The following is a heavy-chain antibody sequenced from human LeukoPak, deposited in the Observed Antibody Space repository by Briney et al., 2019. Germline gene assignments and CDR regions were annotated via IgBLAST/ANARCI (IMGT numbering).Heavy chain of an antibody. CDR2: ISDSGDRT. CDR3: AKASWVSSTDAVR. V-gene: IGHV3-23*01. CDR1: GFTFSNYA. J-gene: IGHJ4*02. D-gene: IGHD3-16*01. Sequence: GGSLRLSCAASGFTFSNYAMSWVRQAPGKGLEWVSSISDSGDRTYYADSVKGRFTLSSDSSRNTVYFQLNNLRVEDTAIYYCAKASWVSSTDAVRWGQGTLVTVSS.